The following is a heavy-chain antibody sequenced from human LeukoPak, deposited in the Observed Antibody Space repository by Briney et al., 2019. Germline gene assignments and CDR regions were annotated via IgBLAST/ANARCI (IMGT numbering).Heavy chain of an antibody. CDR2: IYYSGST. V-gene: IGHV4-30-4*08. J-gene: IGHJ4*02. CDR3: AREVYYYDSSGYYDDY. CDR1: GGSISSGDYY. D-gene: IGHD3-22*01. Sequence: SETLSLTCTVSGGSISSGDYYWSWIRQPPGKGLEWIGYIYYSGSTYYNPSLKSRVTIPVDTSKNQFSLKLSSVTAADTAVYYCAREVYYYDSSGYYDDYWGQGTLVTVSS.